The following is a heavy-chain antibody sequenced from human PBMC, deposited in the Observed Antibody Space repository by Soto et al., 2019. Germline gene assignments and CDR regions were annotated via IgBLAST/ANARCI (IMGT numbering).Heavy chain of an antibody. CDR3: ARVGTDYGSGSPYYSDY. CDR1: GFSFRSYY. J-gene: IGHJ4*02. CDR2: ISPSSSFL. V-gene: IGHV3-21*06. Sequence: GSLRLSCAASGFSFRSYYLNWVRQAPGRGLEWVSSISPSSSFLSYADSVKGRFIISRDNAKSSVHLQMNSLRAEDTAVYFCARVGTDYGSGSPYYSDYWGQGTLVTVSS. D-gene: IGHD3-10*01.